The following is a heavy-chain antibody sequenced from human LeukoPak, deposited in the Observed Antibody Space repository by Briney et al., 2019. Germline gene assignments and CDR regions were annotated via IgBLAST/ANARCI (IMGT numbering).Heavy chain of an antibody. CDR1: GFTFSSSG. CDR2: IRFDGSIK. Sequence: GGSLRLSCAASGFTFSSSGMHWVRQAPGKGLEWVAFIRFDGSIKYYADSVKGRFTISRDNAKNSLYLQMNSLRAEDTAVYYCARGAVEGDYWGQGTLVTASS. J-gene: IGHJ4*02. V-gene: IGHV3-30*02. CDR3: ARGAVEGDY.